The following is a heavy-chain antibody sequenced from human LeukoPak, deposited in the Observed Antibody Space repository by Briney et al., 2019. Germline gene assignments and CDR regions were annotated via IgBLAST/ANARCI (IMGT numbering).Heavy chain of an antibody. CDR1: GGSINSYY. CDR3: ASSLVGATGGYFDY. CDR2: IYYSGTT. V-gene: IGHV4-59*12. D-gene: IGHD1-26*01. Sequence: SETLSLTCSVSGGSINSYYWSWIRQPPGKGLEWIGYIYYSGTTSYNPSLKSRVTISVDTSKNQFSLKLSSVTAADTAVYYCASSLVGATGGYFDYWGQGTLVTVSS. J-gene: IGHJ4*02.